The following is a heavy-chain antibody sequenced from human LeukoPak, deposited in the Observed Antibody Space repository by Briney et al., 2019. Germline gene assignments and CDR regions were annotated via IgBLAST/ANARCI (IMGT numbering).Heavy chain of an antibody. CDR1: GFTFSTYW. V-gene: IGHV3-74*01. Sequence: GGSLRLSCAASGFTFSTYWMHWVRQAPGKGLVWVSRINNDGSSTTYADSVKGRFTISRDNAKNTLYLQMNSLSSEDTAVYYCASPPLSNWGQGTLVTVSS. CDR2: INNDGSST. CDR3: ASPPLSN. J-gene: IGHJ4*02.